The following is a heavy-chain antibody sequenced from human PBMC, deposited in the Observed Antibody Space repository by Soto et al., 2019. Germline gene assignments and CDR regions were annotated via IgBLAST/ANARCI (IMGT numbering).Heavy chain of an antibody. Sequence: GESLKISCKGSGYSFTSYWISWVREMPGRGVEWRGRIDPSDSYTNYSPSFQGHVTISADKSISTSYLQWSSLKASDTAMYYCARHFWQRGGSGSYLWVNPKERDYYVMDVWGQGTTVTGSS. CDR1: GYSFTSYW. J-gene: IGHJ6*02. CDR3: ARHFWQRGGSGSYLWVNPKERDYYVMDV. D-gene: IGHD3-10*01. V-gene: IGHV5-10-1*01. CDR2: IDPSDSYT.